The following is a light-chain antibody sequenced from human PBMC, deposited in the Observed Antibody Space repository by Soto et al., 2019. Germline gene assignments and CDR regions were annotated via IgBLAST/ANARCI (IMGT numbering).Light chain of an antibody. CDR1: SSNIGSNT. J-gene: IGLJ1*01. CDR2: SNS. V-gene: IGLV1-44*01. Sequence: QAVVTQPPSASGTPGQTVTISCSGSSSNIGSNTVNWYQQLPGTAPKLLMYSNSQRPSGVPDRFSGSKSDTSASLAISGLQSEDEADYYCAAWDDSLNGYVFGSGTKLTVL. CDR3: AAWDDSLNGYV.